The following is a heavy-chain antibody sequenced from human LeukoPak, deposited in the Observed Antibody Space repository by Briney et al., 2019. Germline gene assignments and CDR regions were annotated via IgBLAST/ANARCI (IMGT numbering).Heavy chain of an antibody. D-gene: IGHD2-21*02. CDR1: GFSLSNYW. V-gene: IGHV3-7*02. J-gene: IGHJ5*02. Sequence: GGSLRLSCAASGFSLSNYWMSWVRLAPGKGLEWVANIKQDGSDRYFVDSVKGRFTISRDNSKNTLYLQMNSLRAEDTAVYHCAGKNIVVVTASLHYRFDPWGQGTLVTVSS. CDR3: AGKNIVVVTASLHYRFDP. CDR2: IKQDGSDR.